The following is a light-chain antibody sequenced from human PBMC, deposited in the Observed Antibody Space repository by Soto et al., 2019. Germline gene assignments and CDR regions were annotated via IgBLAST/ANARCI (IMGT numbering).Light chain of an antibody. V-gene: IGKV1-6*01. J-gene: IGKJ1*01. CDR3: LQDFNYPWT. CDR1: QDIRND. Sequence: AIQMTQSPSSLSASVGDRVTITCRASQDIRNDLGWYQQKPGKAPKLLIYAASSLQSELPSRFSGSGSGTDFTLTISSLQPEDFATYYCLQDFNYPWTFGQGTKVEIK. CDR2: AAS.